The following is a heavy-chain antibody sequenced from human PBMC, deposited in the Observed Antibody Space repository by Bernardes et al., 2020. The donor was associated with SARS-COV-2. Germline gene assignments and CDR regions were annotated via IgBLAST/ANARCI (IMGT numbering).Heavy chain of an antibody. J-gene: IGHJ4*02. CDR1: GYTLTELS. V-gene: IGHV1-24*01. CDR2: FDSEDGET. Sequence: ASVKVSCKVSGYTLTELSMHWVRQAPGKGVEWMGGFDSEDGETIYAQKFQGRVTMTEDTSTDTAYMELSSLRSEDTAVYYCATDPTYGDYLTDYWGQGTLVTVSS. D-gene: IGHD4-17*01. CDR3: ATDPTYGDYLTDY.